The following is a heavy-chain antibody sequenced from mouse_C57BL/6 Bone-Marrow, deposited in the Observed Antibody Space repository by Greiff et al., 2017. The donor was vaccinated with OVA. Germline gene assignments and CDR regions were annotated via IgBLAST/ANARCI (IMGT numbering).Heavy chain of an antibody. V-gene: IGHV1-75*01. CDR3: ARLLRYCYAMDY. D-gene: IGHD1-1*01. Sequence: QVQLQQSGPELVKPGASVKISCKASGYTFTDYYINWVKQRPGQGLEWIGWIFPGSGSTYYNEKFKGKATLTVDKSSSTACMLLSSLTSEDSAVYFCARLLRYCYAMDYWGQGTSVTVSS. CDR2: IFPGSGST. J-gene: IGHJ4*01. CDR1: GYTFTDYY.